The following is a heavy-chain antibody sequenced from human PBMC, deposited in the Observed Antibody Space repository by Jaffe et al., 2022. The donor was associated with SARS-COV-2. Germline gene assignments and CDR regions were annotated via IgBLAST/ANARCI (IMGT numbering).Heavy chain of an antibody. V-gene: IGHV1-2*06. D-gene: IGHD5-12*01. CDR1: GYTFTGYY. CDR2: INPNSGGT. CDR3: ARGEQALSGYDFICAFDI. Sequence: QVQLVQSGAEVKKPGASVKVSCKASGYTFTGYYMHWVRQAPGQGLEWMGRINPNSGGTNYAQKFQGRVTMTRDTSISTAYMELSRLRSDDTAVYYCARGEQALSGYDFICAFDIWGQGTMVTVSS. J-gene: IGHJ3*02.